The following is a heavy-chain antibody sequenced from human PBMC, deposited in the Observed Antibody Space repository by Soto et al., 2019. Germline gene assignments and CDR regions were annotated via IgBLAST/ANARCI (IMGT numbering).Heavy chain of an antibody. CDR1: GGSISSSSYY. Sequence: QLQLQESGPGLVKPSETLSLTCTVSGGSISSSSYYWGWIRQPPGKGLEWIGSIDYSGSTYYNPSLKSRVNISVDTSKNQFSLKLSSVTAADTAVYYCVRSSWYYFDYWGQGTLVTVSS. V-gene: IGHV4-39*01. D-gene: IGHD6-13*01. CDR3: VRSSWYYFDY. CDR2: IDYSGST. J-gene: IGHJ4*02.